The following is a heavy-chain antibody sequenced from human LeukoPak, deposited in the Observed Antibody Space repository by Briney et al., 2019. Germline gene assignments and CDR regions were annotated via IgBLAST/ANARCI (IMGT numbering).Heavy chain of an antibody. D-gene: IGHD6-13*01. V-gene: IGHV4-59*01. CDR2: IYYSGTT. CDR3: ARGSGSSWFITD. CDR1: GGSISSYY. Sequence: SSETLSLTCTVSGGSISSYYWSWIRQPPGKGLEWIGYIYYSGTTNYNPSLKSRVTISVDTSKNQFSLKLSSVTAADTAVYYCARGSGSSWFITDWGQGTLVTVSS. J-gene: IGHJ4*02.